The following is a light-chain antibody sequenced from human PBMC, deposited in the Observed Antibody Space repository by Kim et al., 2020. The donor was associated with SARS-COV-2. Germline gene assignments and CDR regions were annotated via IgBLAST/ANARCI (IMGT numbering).Light chain of an antibody. V-gene: IGLV3-1*01. Sequence: VSPGNTASITCSGDKLGDKYACWYQQKPGQSPVLVIYQDSKRPSGIPERFSGSNSGNTATLTISGTQAMDEADYYCQAWDSSTYVVFGGGTQLTVL. CDR1: KLGDKY. CDR3: QAWDSSTYVV. J-gene: IGLJ2*01. CDR2: QDS.